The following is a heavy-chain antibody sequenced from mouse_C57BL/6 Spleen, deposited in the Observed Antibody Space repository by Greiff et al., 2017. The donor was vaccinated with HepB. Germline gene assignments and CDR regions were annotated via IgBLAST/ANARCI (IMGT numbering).Heavy chain of an antibody. D-gene: IGHD1-1*01. V-gene: IGHV1-61*01. CDR3: AKRGGYYGSSYGAMDY. Sequence: QVQLQQSGAELVRPGSSVKLSCKASGYTFTSYWMDWVKQRPGQGLEWIGNIYPSDSETHYNQKFKDKATLTVDKSSSTAYMQLSSLTSEDSAVYYCAKRGGYYGSSYGAMDYWGQGTSVTVSS. J-gene: IGHJ4*01. CDR1: GYTFTSYW. CDR2: IYPSDSET.